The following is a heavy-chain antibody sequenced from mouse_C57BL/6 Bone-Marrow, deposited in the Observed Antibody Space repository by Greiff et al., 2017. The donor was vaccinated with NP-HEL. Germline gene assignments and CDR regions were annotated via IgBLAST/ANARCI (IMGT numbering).Heavy chain of an antibody. CDR1: GFTFNTYA. V-gene: IGHV10-3*01. J-gene: IGHJ3*01. Sequence: EVHLVESGGGLVQPKGSLKLSCAASGFTFNTYAMHWVRQAPGKGLEWVARIRSKSSNYATYYADSVKDRFTISRDDSQSMLYLQMNNLKTEDTAMYYCVRDHGYSNYVAWFAYWGQGTLVTVSA. CDR3: VRDHGYSNYVAWFAY. D-gene: IGHD2-5*01. CDR2: IRSKSSNYAT.